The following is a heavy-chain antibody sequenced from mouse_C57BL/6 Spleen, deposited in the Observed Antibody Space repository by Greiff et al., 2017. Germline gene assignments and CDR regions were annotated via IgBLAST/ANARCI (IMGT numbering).Heavy chain of an antibody. CDR1: GFSLTSYG. J-gene: IGHJ4*01. CDR2: IWSGGST. Sequence: QVQLKESGPGLVQPSQSLSITCTVSGFSLTSYGVHWVRQSPGKGLEWLGVIWSGGSTDYNAAFISRLSISKDNSKSQVFFKMNSLQADDTAIYYCASSYYSNYGYYAMDYWGQGTSVTVSS. CDR3: ASSYYSNYGYYAMDY. D-gene: IGHD2-5*01. V-gene: IGHV2-2*01.